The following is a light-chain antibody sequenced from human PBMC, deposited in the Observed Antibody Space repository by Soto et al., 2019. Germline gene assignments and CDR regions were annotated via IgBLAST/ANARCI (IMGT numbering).Light chain of an antibody. Sequence: DIVMTQSPDSLAVSLGERATINCKSSQSVLYSSDNKNQLAWYLQKPGQPPKLLIYWASTRESGVPDRFSGSGSGIDFTLTITNLQAEDVAVYYCKQYYSVPVTFGGGTKVEI. CDR2: WAS. CDR3: KQYYSVPVT. J-gene: IGKJ4*01. V-gene: IGKV4-1*01. CDR1: QSVLYSSDNKNQ.